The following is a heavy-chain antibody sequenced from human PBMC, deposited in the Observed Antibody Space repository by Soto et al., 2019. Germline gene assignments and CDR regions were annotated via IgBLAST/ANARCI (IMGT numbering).Heavy chain of an antibody. V-gene: IGHV1-8*01. Sequence: QVQLVQSGAEVKKPGASVKVSCKASGYTFTSYDINWVRQATGQGLEGMGWMNPNSGNTGYAQKFQGRVTMTRNTSISTAYTELSSLRSEDTAVYYCARGITIFGVVDPGGQGTLVTVSS. CDR1: GYTFTSYD. CDR3: ARGITIFGVVDP. D-gene: IGHD3-3*01. CDR2: MNPNSGNT. J-gene: IGHJ5*02.